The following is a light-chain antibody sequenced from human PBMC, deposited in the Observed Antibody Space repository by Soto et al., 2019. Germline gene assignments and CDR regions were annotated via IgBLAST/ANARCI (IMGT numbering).Light chain of an antibody. CDR1: QSISSY. J-gene: IGKJ2*01. CDR2: AAS. Sequence: DIQMTQSPSSLSASVGDRVTITCRASQSISSYLTWYQQKPGKAPKLLIYAASSLQSGFPSRFSGSGSGTDFTLTISSLQAEDFATYYCQQCYSSPYTFGQGTKLEIK. CDR3: QQCYSSPYT. V-gene: IGKV1-39*01.